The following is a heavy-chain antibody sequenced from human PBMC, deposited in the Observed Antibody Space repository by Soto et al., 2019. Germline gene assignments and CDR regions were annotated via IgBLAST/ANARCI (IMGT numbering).Heavy chain of an antibody. CDR3: ARLEGLATISYYFDF. V-gene: IGHV4-34*01. Sequence: SETLSLTCAVYGGSFSGYYWGWIRKPPGKGLEWIGRINHSGSTYYNPSLQTRVTISLDKSKSQFSLKLNSVTAADSAVYFCARLEGLATISYYFDFWGPGALVTVSS. D-gene: IGHD3-9*01. CDR2: INHSGST. CDR1: GGSFSGYY. J-gene: IGHJ4*02.